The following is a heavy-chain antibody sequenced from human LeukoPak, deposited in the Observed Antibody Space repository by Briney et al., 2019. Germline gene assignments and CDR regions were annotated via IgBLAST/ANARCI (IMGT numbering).Heavy chain of an antibody. V-gene: IGHV3-48*03. Sequence: PGGSLRLSCVASGFTFSSYAMNWIRQAPGKGLEWVAYFGVTGTIHYAVSMRGRFTISRDNAEMSLFLQMTSLRVDDTAVYFCARSNGLRYFDRWGQGALVTVSS. J-gene: IGHJ4*02. D-gene: IGHD4-11*01. CDR3: ARSNGLRYFDR. CDR2: FGVTGTI. CDR1: GFTFSSYA.